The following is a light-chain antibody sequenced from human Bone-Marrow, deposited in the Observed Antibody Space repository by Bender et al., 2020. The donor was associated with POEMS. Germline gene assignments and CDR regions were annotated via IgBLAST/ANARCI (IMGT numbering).Light chain of an antibody. CDR3: AAWEDSLNGWV. Sequence: QSALTQPPSASGSPGQSVTISCTGTSSDIGGYNFVSWYQQLPGTAPKLLNYINNQRPSGVPDRFSGSKSGTSASLAISGLQSEDEADYYCAAWEDSLNGWVFGGGTKLTVL. J-gene: IGLJ3*02. V-gene: IGLV1-44*01. CDR1: SSDIGGYNF. CDR2: INN.